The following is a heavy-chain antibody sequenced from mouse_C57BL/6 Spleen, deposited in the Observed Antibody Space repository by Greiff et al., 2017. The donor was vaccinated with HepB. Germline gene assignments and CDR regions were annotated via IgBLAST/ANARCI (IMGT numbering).Heavy chain of an antibody. Sequence: EVQLQQSVAELVRPGASVKLSCTASGFNIKNTYMHWVKQRPEQGLEWIGRIDPANGNTKYAPTFQGTATITADTSSNTAYLQLSSLTSEDTAIYYCARAYYSNYDAMDYWGQGTSVTVSS. V-gene: IGHV14-3*01. CDR1: GFNIKNTY. CDR2: IDPANGNT. CDR3: ARAYYSNYDAMDY. J-gene: IGHJ4*01. D-gene: IGHD2-5*01.